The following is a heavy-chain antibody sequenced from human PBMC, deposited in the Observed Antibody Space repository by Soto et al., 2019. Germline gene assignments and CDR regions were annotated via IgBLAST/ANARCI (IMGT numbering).Heavy chain of an antibody. J-gene: IGHJ4*02. CDR3: ARAPADYYDSSGYYYVGVPLGDY. CDR1: GYTFTGYY. V-gene: IGHV1-2*02. D-gene: IGHD3-22*01. CDR2: INPNSGGT. Sequence: ASVKVSCKASGYTFTGYYMHWVRQAPGQGLEWMGWINPNSGGTNYAQKFQGRVTMTRDTSISTAYMELSRLRSDDTAVYYCARAPADYYDSSGYYYVGVPLGDYWGQGTLVTVS.